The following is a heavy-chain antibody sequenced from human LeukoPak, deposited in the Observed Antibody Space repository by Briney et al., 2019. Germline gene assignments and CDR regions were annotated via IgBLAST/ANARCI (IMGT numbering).Heavy chain of an antibody. CDR3: ASHYGSGNYYNEAFDI. Sequence: GGSLRLSCAASGFTFSSYWMHWVRQAPGKGLVWVSRINSDGSSTSYADSVKGRFTISRDNAKNTLYLQMNSLRAEDTAVYYCASHYGSGNYYNEAFDIWGQGTMVTVSS. V-gene: IGHV3-74*01. J-gene: IGHJ3*02. CDR2: INSDGSST. CDR1: GFTFSSYW. D-gene: IGHD3-10*01.